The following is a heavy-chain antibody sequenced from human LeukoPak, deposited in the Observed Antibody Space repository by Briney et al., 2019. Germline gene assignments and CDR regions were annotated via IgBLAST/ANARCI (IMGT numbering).Heavy chain of an antibody. D-gene: IGHD3-22*01. CDR1: GGSISSYY. CDR2: IYYSGST. J-gene: IGHJ2*01. V-gene: IGHV4-59*01. CDR3: ARVEGEYYYDSSGYYLPNWYFDL. Sequence: PSQTLSLTCTVSGGSISSYYWSWIRQPPGKGLEWIGYIYYSGSTNYNPSLKSRVTISIDTSKNQFSLKLSSVTAAGTAVYYCARVEGEYYYDSSGYYLPNWYFDLWGRGTLVTVSS.